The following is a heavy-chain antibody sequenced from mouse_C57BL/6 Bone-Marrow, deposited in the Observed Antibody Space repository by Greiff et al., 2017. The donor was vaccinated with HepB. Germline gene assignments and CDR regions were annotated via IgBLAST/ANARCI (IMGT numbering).Heavy chain of an antibody. D-gene: IGHD2-4*01. J-gene: IGHJ4*01. CDR2: IYPSDSET. V-gene: IGHV1-61*01. CDR3: ARGGLRRASMDY. Sequence: VQLQQSGAELVRPGSSVKLSCKASGYTFTSYWMDWVKQRPGQGLEWIGNIYPSDSETHYNQKFKDKATLTVDKSSSTAYMQLSSLTSEDSAVYYCARGGLRRASMDYWGQGTSVTVSS. CDR1: GYTFTSYW.